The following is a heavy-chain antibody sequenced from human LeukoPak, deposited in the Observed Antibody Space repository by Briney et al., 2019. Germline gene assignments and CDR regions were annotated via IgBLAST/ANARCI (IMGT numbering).Heavy chain of an antibody. V-gene: IGHV3-30*02. CDR2: IRYDGSNK. Sequence: GGSLRLSCAASGFTFSSYGMHWVRQAPGKGLEWVAFIRYDGSNKYYADSVKGRFTISRDNSKNTLYLQMNSLRAEDTAVYYCAKRLSGYSYALDYWGQGTLVTVSS. CDR3: AKRLSGYSYALDY. D-gene: IGHD5-18*01. J-gene: IGHJ4*02. CDR1: GFTFSSYG.